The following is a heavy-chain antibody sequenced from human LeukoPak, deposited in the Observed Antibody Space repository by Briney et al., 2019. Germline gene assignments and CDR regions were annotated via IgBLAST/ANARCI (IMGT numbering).Heavy chain of an antibody. CDR2: IYPGESDT. D-gene: IGHD6-19*01. CDR1: GYNLNNHW. V-gene: IGHV5-51*01. CDR3: ARKPRTYSSGWYYFDD. J-gene: IGHJ4*02. Sequence: PGESLKISCQGSGYNLNNHWIGWVRQMPGKGPEWIGIIYPGESDTSYGPSFQGQVTISVDKSISTAYLQWSSLKAADTAMYYCARKPRTYSSGWYYFDDWGQGALVTVSS.